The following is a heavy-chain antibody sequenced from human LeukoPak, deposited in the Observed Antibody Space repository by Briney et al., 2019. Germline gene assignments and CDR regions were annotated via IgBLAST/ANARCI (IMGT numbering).Heavy chain of an antibody. Sequence: ESLKISCKGSGFSFISNWIGWVCQMPGKGLEWMGIIYPGDSDTRYSPSFQGQVTISADKSINTAYLQWSSLKASDTAMYYCARQYGRPFDYWGQGTLVIVSS. V-gene: IGHV5-51*01. J-gene: IGHJ4*02. CDR2: IYPGDSDT. D-gene: IGHD4-17*01. CDR3: ARQYGRPFDY. CDR1: GFSFISNW.